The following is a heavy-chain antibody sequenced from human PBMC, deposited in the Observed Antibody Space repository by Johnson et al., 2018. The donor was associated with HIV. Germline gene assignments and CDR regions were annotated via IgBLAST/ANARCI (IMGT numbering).Heavy chain of an antibody. CDR3: ARGHTWPKSCFDF. V-gene: IGHV3-30*03. D-gene: IGHD2-2*02. J-gene: IGHJ3*01. CDR1: GFTFSNRG. Sequence: QVQLVESGGGVVQPGRSLRLSCAASGFTFSNRGMHWVRQAPGKGLEWVAVISYDGINKVYSDSVKGRFTISRDNSKNTLYLQLNSLRAEDTAVYYCARGHTWPKSCFDFWGQGTIVTVSS. CDR2: ISYDGINK.